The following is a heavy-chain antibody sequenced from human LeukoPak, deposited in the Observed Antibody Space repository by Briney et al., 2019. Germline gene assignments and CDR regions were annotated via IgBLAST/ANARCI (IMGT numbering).Heavy chain of an antibody. J-gene: IGHJ4*02. CDR2: ISGSGGST. CDR1: GFTFSSYA. Sequence: GGSLRLXCAASGFTFSSYAMRWVRLAPGKGLEWVSAISGSGGSTYYADSVKGRFTISRDNSKNTLHLQMNSLRAEDTAVYYCAKPQPGYDFWSGYDYFDYWGQGTLVTVSS. V-gene: IGHV3-23*01. CDR3: AKPQPGYDFWSGYDYFDY. D-gene: IGHD3-3*01.